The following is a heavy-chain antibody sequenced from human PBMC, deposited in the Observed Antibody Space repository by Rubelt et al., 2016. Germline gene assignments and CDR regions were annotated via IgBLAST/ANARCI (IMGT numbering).Heavy chain of an antibody. CDR1: GGSFSGYY. CDR3: ARGRMGFHYYYYGMDV. J-gene: IGHJ6*02. CDR2: INHSGST. V-gene: IGHV4-34*01. D-gene: IGHD1-26*01. Sequence: QVQLQQWGAGLLKPSETLSLTCAVYGGSFSGYYWSWIRQPPGKGLEWIGEINHSGSTNYNPSLKSRVTISVDTSKNPFSLKLSSVTAAATALYYCARGRMGFHYYYYGMDVWGQGTTVTVSS.